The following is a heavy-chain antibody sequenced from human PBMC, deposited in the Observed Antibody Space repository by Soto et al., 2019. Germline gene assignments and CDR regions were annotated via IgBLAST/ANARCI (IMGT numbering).Heavy chain of an antibody. V-gene: IGHV1-3*05. CDR1: GYTFTSYA. CDR2: INAGNRDT. CDR3: ARDFSMVVVPPGY. J-gene: IGHJ4*02. D-gene: IGHD3-22*01. Sequence: QVQLVQSGAEEKKPGASVKVSCKASGYTFTSYAMHWVRQAPGQRLEWMGWINAGNRDTKYSQKFQGRVTITSDTSASTAYMELSSLRSEDTAVYYCARDFSMVVVPPGYWGQGTLVTVSS.